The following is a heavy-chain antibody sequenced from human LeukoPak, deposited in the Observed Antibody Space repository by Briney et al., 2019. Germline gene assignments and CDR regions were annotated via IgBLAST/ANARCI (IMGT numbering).Heavy chain of an antibody. V-gene: IGHV3-53*01. CDR1: GFTVSNNY. J-gene: IGHJ4*02. CDR2: IYSGGRT. Sequence: GGSLRLSCAVSGFTVSNNYMNWVRQAPGKGLEWVSIIYSGGRTYYTDSAKGRFTISRDIFKNTVYLQMNSLRAEDTAVYYCAREGATTAFDYWGQGTLVTVSS. CDR3: AREGATTAFDY. D-gene: IGHD1-26*01.